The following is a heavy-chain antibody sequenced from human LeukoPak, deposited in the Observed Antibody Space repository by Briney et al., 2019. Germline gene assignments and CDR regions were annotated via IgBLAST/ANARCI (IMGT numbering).Heavy chain of an antibody. CDR2: ISASGGSS. J-gene: IGHJ4*02. Sequence: GGSLRLSCAASGFTFSSYAMSWVRQAPGKGLEWVLGISASGGSSYYADSVKGRFTISRDNSRNTLYLQMDSLRAEDTAVYYCAKDRITGTPYYFDYWGQGTLVTVSS. CDR3: AKDRITGTPYYFDY. V-gene: IGHV3-23*01. D-gene: IGHD1-20*01. CDR1: GFTFSSYA.